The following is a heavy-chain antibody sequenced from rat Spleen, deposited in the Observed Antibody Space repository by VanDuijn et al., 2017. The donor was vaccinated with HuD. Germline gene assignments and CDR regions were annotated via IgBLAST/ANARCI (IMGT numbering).Heavy chain of an antibody. J-gene: IGHJ2*01. V-gene: IGHV2-45*01. CDR1: GFSLTSSP. Sequence: QLPLKAFWPGLVHPFETLSLTCPFSGFSLTSSPVHWVRQPPGHGLEWMGTMWSGGHTASHSALKPRLSIRRETSKNQVFLKMNSLQSEDTTTYYCARAFYSTYIHFDYWGQGIMVTVSS. CDR3: ARAFYSTYIHFDY. D-gene: IGHD1-2*01. CDR2: MWSGGHT.